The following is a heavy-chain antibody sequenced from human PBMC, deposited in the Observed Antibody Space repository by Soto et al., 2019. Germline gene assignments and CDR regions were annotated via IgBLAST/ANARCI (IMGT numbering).Heavy chain of an antibody. D-gene: IGHD5-18*01. CDR2: ISNDGSNK. J-gene: IGHJ1*01. CDR1: GFTFTNYG. Sequence: GGSLRLSCAASGFTFTNYGMHWVRQAPGKGLEWVAVISNDGSNKNYADSVKGRFTISRDNSRNTMYLHLNSLRAEDTAVYYCARDRVKIWLYVGILDAWGQGTMVTVSS. V-gene: IGHV3-30*03. CDR3: ARDRVKIWLYVGILDA.